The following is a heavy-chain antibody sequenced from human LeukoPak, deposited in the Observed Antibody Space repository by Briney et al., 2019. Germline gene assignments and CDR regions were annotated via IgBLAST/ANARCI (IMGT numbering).Heavy chain of an antibody. Sequence: GASVKVSCKASGYTFTSYYMHWVRQAPGQGLEWMGIINPSGGSTSYAQKFQGRVTMTRDTSTSTVYMELSSLRSDDTAVYYCAREGGYCSSTSCYYYYMDVWGKGTTVTISS. CDR1: GYTFTSYY. D-gene: IGHD2-2*01. J-gene: IGHJ6*03. CDR3: AREGGYCSSTSCYYYYMDV. CDR2: INPSGGST. V-gene: IGHV1-46*01.